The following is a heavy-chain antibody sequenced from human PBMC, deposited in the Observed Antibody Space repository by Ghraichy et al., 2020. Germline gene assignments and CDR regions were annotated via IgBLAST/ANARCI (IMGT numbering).Heavy chain of an antibody. CDR3: ARDSLGYPFDS. D-gene: IGHD2-15*01. J-gene: IGHJ4*02. CDR1: GGSISSYY. Sequence: SETLSLTCTVSGGSISSYYWSWIRQPPGKGLEWIGYIYYSGSTNYNPSLKSRVTISVDTSKNQFSLKLSSVTAADTAVYYWARDSLGYPFDSWGQGTLVTVSS. CDR2: IYYSGST. V-gene: IGHV4-59*01.